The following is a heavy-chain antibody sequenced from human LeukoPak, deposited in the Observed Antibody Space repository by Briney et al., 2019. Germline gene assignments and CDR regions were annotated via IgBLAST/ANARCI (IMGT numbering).Heavy chain of an antibody. J-gene: IGHJ3*02. CDR1: GGSISGYY. V-gene: IGHV4-4*07. CDR3: AVGGVYLRGGAEAFDI. CDR2: IYTSGNT. Sequence: SETLSLTCTVSGGSISGYYWNWIRQPAGKGLEWIGRIYTSGNTNYNPSLKSRVTISVDKSKNQFSLKLSSVTAADTAVYYCAVGGVYLRGGAEAFDIWGQGTMVTVSS. D-gene: IGHD3-10*01.